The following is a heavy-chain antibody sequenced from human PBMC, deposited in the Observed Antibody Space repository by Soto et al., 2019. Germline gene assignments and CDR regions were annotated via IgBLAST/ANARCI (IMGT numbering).Heavy chain of an antibody. V-gene: IGHV1-18*01. CDR2: ISAYNGNT. CDR1: GYTFTSYG. D-gene: IGHD2-2*01. J-gene: IGHJ6*02. Sequence: ASVKVSCKASGYTFTSYGISWVRQAPGQGLEWMGWISAYNGNTNYAQKLQGRVTMTTDTSTSTAYMELRSLRSDDTAVYYCARDCVPNRAGRDYYYYGMDVWGQGTTVTVSS. CDR3: ARDCVPNRAGRDYYYYGMDV.